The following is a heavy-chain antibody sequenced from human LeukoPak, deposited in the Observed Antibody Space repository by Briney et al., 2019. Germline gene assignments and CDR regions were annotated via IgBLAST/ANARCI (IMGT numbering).Heavy chain of an antibody. CDR1: GYFVSSAYY. D-gene: IGHD1-1*01. CDR3: ASRTTVTNALSFDF. J-gene: IGHJ4*02. CDR2: IYSTGST. Sequence: PSETLSLTCDVSGYFVSSAYYWGWIRQSPGKGLEWIGNIYSTGSTYYNPSLQSRVTISVEATKNPFSLRLSSLTSADRAVYYCASRTTVTNALSFDFWGQGILVTVSS. V-gene: IGHV4-38-2*01.